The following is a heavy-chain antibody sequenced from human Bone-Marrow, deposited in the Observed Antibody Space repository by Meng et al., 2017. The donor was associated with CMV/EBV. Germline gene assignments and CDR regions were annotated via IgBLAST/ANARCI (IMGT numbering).Heavy chain of an antibody. V-gene: IGHV4-39*06. CDR1: GGSISSKSRY. J-gene: IGHJ4*02. CDR3: ARRGGYNFGYDY. D-gene: IGHD5-18*01. Sequence: CTVSGGSISSKSRYWGWIRQPPGKGLEWIGDIYYDGSTYYNPSLKSRVTISVDTSKNQFALKLRSVTAADTAIYYCARRGGYNFGYDYWGQGTLVTVSS. CDR2: IYYDGST.